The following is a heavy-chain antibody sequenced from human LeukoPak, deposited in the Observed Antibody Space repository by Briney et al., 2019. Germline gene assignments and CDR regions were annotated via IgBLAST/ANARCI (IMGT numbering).Heavy chain of an antibody. D-gene: IGHD3-3*01. Sequence: PGGSLRLSCAASGFTFSNYGMSWVRQPPGKGLEWVATIQRHTGQTDYADSVRGRFIISRDNTMNSLYLQMSSLRAEDTAVYYCATDRGWRTSGYYLYYFEYWGQGTLVTYSS. J-gene: IGHJ4*02. V-gene: IGHV3-7*01. CDR2: IQRHTGQT. CDR1: GFTFSNYG. CDR3: ATDRGWRTSGYYLYYFEY.